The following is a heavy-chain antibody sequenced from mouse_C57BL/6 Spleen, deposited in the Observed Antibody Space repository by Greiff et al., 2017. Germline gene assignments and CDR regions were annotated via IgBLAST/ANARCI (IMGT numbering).Heavy chain of an antibody. J-gene: IGHJ2*01. V-gene: IGHV1-7*01. CDR1: GYTFTSYW. D-gene: IGHD2-3*01. CDR2: INPSSGYT. CDR3: ARTGYDAYGDY. Sequence: VQRVESGAELAKPGASVKLSCKASGYTFTSYWMHWVKQRPGQGLEWIGYINPSSGYTRYNQKFKDKATLTADKSSSTAYMQLSSLTYVDSAVYYCARTGYDAYGDYWGQGTTLTVSS.